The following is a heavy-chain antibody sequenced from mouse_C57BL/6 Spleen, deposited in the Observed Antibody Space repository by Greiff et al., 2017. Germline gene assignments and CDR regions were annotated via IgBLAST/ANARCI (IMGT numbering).Heavy chain of an antibody. J-gene: IGHJ1*03. Sequence: VKVVESGAELMKPGASVKLSCKATGYTFTGYWIEWVKQRPGHGLEWIGEILPGSGSTNYNEKFKGKATFTADTSSNTAYLQLSSLTTEDSAIYYCARSDYCGSSTYFDVWGTGTTVTVSS. D-gene: IGHD1-1*01. CDR1: GYTFTGYW. CDR3: ARSDYCGSSTYFDV. V-gene: IGHV1-9*01. CDR2: ILPGSGST.